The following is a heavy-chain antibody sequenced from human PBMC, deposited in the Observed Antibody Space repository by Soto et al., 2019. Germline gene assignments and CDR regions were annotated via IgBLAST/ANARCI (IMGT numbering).Heavy chain of an antibody. CDR3: ARGVTMVRGVIITHFDY. D-gene: IGHD3-10*01. J-gene: IGHJ4*02. CDR1: GFTFSSYG. Sequence: GGSLRLSCLASGFTFSSYGMQWVRQAPGKGLEWVAVIWYDGSDKYYPGSVKGRFTISRENAKNSLYLQMNSLRAGDTAVYYCARGVTMVRGVIITHFDYWGQGTLVTVSS. CDR2: IWYDGSDK. V-gene: IGHV3-33*01.